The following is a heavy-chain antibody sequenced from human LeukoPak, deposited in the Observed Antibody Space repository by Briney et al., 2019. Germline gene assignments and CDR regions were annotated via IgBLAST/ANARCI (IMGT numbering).Heavy chain of an antibody. CDR2: IKQDGSEK. D-gene: IGHD6-13*01. Sequence: PGGSLRLSCAASGFTFSSYWMSWVRQAPGKGLEWVANIKQDGSEKYYVDPVKGRFTISRDNAKNSLYLQMNSLRAEDTAVYYCARDSSSSWVGYFDLWGRGTLVTVSS. V-gene: IGHV3-7*01. CDR1: GFTFSSYW. J-gene: IGHJ2*01. CDR3: ARDSSSSWVGYFDL.